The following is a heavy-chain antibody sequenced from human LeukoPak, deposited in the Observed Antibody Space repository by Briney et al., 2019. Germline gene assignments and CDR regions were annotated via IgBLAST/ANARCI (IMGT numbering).Heavy chain of an antibody. V-gene: IGHV4-61*02. Sequence: PSQTLSLTCTVSGGSISSGSYYWSWIRQPAGKGLEWIGRIYTSGSTNYNPSLKSRVTISVDTSKNQFSLKLSSVTAADTAVYYCARGVTGTTSGWFDPWGQGTLVTVSS. CDR2: IYTSGST. CDR3: ARGVTGTTSGWFDP. CDR1: GGSISSGSYY. D-gene: IGHD1-1*01. J-gene: IGHJ5*02.